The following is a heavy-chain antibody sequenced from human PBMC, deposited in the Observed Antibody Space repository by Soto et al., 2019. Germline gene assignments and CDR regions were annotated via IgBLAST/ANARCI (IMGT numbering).Heavy chain of an antibody. J-gene: IGHJ4*02. V-gene: IGHV3-74*01. Sequence: GGSLRLSCAASGFTFSSYWMHWVRQAPGKGLVWVSRINSDGSSISYADSVKGRFTISRDNAKNTLYLQMSSLRVEDTAVYYCARETGYSSGWRQDYWGQGTLVTVSS. CDR3: ARETGYSSGWRQDY. D-gene: IGHD6-19*01. CDR1: GFTFSSYW. CDR2: INSDGSSI.